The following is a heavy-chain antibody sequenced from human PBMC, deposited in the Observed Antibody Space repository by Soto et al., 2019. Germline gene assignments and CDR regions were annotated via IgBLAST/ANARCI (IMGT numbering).Heavy chain of an antibody. J-gene: IGHJ4*02. D-gene: IGHD6-19*01. CDR3: AKDWSSGWYDY. Sequence: QVQLVESGGGVVQPGRSLRLPCAASGFTFSSYGMHWVRQAPGKGLEWVAVISYDGSNKYYADSVKGRFTISRDNSKNTLYLQMNSLRAEDTAVYYCAKDWSSGWYDYWGQGTLVTVSS. V-gene: IGHV3-30*18. CDR2: ISYDGSNK. CDR1: GFTFSSYG.